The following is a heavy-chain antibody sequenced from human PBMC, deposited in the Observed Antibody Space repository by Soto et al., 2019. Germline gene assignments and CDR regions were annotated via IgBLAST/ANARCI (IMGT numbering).Heavy chain of an antibody. CDR1: GFTFSSYG. CDR3: ARELLDDYSNYLPIDY. CDR2: IWYDGSNK. Sequence: QVQLVESGGGVVQPGRSLRLSCAASGFTFSSYGMHWVRQAPGKGLEWVAVIWYDGSNKYYADSVKGRFTISRDNSKNTLYLPMNSLRAEDTAVYYCARELLDDYSNYLPIDYWGQGTLVTVSS. V-gene: IGHV3-33*01. D-gene: IGHD4-4*01. J-gene: IGHJ4*02.